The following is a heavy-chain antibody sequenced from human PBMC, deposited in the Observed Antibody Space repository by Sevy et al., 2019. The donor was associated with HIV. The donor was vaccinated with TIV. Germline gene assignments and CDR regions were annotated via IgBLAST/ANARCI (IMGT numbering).Heavy chain of an antibody. J-gene: IGHJ6*02. CDR3: AKRGGHDTSGYVSYYYYGMDV. CDR2: ISFDGDTK. V-gene: IGHV3-30*18. CDR1: GFSFRNFV. D-gene: IGHD3-22*01. Sequence: GGSLRLSCAASGFSFRNFVMHWVRQAPGKGLEWLALISFDGDTKYYGDSVKGRFTISRDNSKNTLYLQMNSLRVEDTAVYYCAKRGGHDTSGYVSYYYYGMDVWGQGTTVTVSS.